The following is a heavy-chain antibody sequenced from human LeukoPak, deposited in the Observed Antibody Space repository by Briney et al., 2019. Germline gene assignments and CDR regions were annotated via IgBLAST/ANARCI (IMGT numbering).Heavy chain of an antibody. V-gene: IGHV4-34*01. CDR2: INHSGST. CDR3: ARARGYSYVRNDY. D-gene: IGHD5-18*01. J-gene: IGHJ4*02. CDR1: GGSFSGYY. Sequence: SETLSLTCAVYGGSFSGYYWSWIRQPPGKGLEWFGEINHSGSTKYNPSLKSRVTISVDTSKNHSSLKLSTVTAADTAVYYCARARGYSYVRNDYWGQGTLVTVSS.